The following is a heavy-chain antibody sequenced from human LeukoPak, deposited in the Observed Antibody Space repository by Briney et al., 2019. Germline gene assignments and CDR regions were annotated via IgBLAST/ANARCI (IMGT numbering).Heavy chain of an antibody. Sequence: SETLSLTCTVSGGSISSSSYYWGWIRQPPGKGLEWIGSIYYSGSTYYNPSLKSRVTISVDTSKDQFSLKLSSVTAADPAVYYCARHALNDYGDYGDAFDIWGQGTMVTVSS. CDR2: IYYSGST. D-gene: IGHD4-17*01. CDR1: GGSISSSSYY. CDR3: ARHALNDYGDYGDAFDI. J-gene: IGHJ3*02. V-gene: IGHV4-39*01.